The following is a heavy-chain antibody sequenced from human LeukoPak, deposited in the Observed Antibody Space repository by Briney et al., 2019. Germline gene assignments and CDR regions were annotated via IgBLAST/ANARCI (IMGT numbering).Heavy chain of an antibody. V-gene: IGHV1-69*06. J-gene: IGHJ5*02. CDR3: ARVRYSSSWRTFDP. CDR1: GGTFSSYA. Sequence: SVKVSCKASGGTFSSYAISWVRQARGQGLEWLGGIIPIFGTANYAQKFQGRVTITADKSTSTAYMELSSLRSEDTAVYYCARVRYSSSWRTFDPWGQGTPVTVSS. D-gene: IGHD6-13*01. CDR2: IIPIFGTA.